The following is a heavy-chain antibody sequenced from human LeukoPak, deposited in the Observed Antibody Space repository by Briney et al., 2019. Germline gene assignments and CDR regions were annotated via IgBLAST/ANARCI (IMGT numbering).Heavy chain of an antibody. Sequence: GGSLRLSCAASGFTFSSYGMHWVRQAPGKGLEWVAVIWYDGSNTYYADSVKGRFTISRDNSKNTLYLQMNSLRAEDTAVYYCAKDLGPGYGDSYYWGQGTLVTVSS. J-gene: IGHJ4*02. D-gene: IGHD4-17*01. CDR2: IWYDGSNT. CDR1: GFTFSSYG. CDR3: AKDLGPGYGDSYY. V-gene: IGHV3-33*06.